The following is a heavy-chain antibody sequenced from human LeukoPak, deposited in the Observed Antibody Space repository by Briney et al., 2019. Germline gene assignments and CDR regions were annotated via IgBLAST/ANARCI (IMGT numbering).Heavy chain of an antibody. J-gene: IGHJ3*02. D-gene: IGHD5-18*01. CDR2: ISGSGGST. CDR1: GFTFSSYA. Sequence: GGSLRLSCAASGFTFSSYAMSWVRQAPGKGLEWASAISGSGGSTYYADSVKGRFTISRDNSKNTLYLQMNSLRAEDTAVYYCAKPAARGYSYGTPFDAFDIWGQGTMVTVSS. CDR3: AKPAARGYSYGTPFDAFDI. V-gene: IGHV3-23*01.